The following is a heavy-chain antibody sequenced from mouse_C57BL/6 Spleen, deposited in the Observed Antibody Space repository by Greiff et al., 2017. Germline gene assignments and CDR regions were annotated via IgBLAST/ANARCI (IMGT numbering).Heavy chain of an antibody. D-gene: IGHD2-5*01. Sequence: VQLVESGPGLVQPSQSLSITCTVSGFSLTSYGVHWVRQSPGKGLEWLGVIWSGGSTDYNAAFISRLSISKDNSKSQVFFKMNSLQADDTAIYYCARKGYYSNHYYAMDYWGQGTSVTVSS. CDR3: ARKGYYSNHYYAMDY. CDR2: IWSGGST. CDR1: GFSLTSYG. J-gene: IGHJ4*01. V-gene: IGHV2-2*01.